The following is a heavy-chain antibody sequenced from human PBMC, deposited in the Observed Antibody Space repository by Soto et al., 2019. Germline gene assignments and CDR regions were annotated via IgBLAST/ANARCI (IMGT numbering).Heavy chain of an antibody. Sequence: SETLSLTCAVYGGSVNGYYWNWIRQPPGKGLEWIGEINHTGGTHYNPSLKSRVTMSVDTSKNQFSLRLSSVTAPDTAIYYCATGITVSRLLIPPFDPMGKATQVTVSS. CDR3: ATGITVSRLLIPPFDP. J-gene: IGHJ5*02. CDR2: INHTGGT. D-gene: IGHD3-10*01. V-gene: IGHV4-34*01. CDR1: GGSVNGYY.